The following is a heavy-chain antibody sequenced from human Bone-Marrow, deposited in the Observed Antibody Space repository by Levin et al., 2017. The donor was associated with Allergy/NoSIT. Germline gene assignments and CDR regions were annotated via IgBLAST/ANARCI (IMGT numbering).Heavy chain of an antibody. V-gene: IGHV3-48*02. D-gene: IGHD6-19*01. CDR2: ITASDSTA. CDR3: ARGGSGGWSDQFFRN. CDR1: GFTFSVYG. Sequence: QAGESLKISCAASGFTFSVYGMNWVRQAPGKGLEWVSYITASDSTALYADSVKGRFTISRDNAKNSLYLQMNSLRDEDTAVYYCARGGSGGWSDQFFRNWGQGTLVTVSS. J-gene: IGHJ1*01.